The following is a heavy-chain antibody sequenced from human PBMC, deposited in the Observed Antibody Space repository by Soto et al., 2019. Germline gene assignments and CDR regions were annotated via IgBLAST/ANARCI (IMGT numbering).Heavy chain of an antibody. V-gene: IGHV3-23*01. D-gene: IGHD3-3*01. CDR2: ISNSGASA. CDR1: GFSFRNYA. CDR3: ATISIKVSGVDPHYYGMDV. J-gene: IGHJ6*02. Sequence: GGSLRLSCVASGFSFRNYAMSWVRQAPGKGLEWASSISNSGASAHYPDSVRGRFTISRDNFKHTLYLQMNNLRAEDTALYYCATISIKVSGVDPHYYGMDVWGQGTTVTVSS.